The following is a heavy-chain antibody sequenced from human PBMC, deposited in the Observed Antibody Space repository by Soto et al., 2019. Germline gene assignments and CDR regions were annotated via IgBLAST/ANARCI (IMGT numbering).Heavy chain of an antibody. CDR3: AYLPCNCGSCYWFSFSGMDV. CDR1: GFSLSTSGVG. V-gene: IGHV2-5*02. Sequence: QITLKESGPTLVKPTQTLTLTCTFSGFSLSTSGVGVTWIRQPPGKALEWLELIYWDDDKRYRPSLESRLTITKDTSKNQVVLTMTNMDSVDTATYYCAYLPCNCGSCYWFSFSGMDVWGHGPTVTVSS. D-gene: IGHD2-15*01. J-gene: IGHJ6*02. CDR2: IYWDDDK.